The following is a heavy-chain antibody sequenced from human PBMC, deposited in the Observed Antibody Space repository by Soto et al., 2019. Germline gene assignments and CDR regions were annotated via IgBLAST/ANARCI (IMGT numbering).Heavy chain of an antibody. CDR3: ATLTAPSDY. CDR1: GFTFRNYF. V-gene: IGHV3-11*01. Sequence: QVQLVESGGGLVKPGGSLRLSCVASGFTFRNYFMNWIRQAPGKGPEWLSYISSDESTVFYADSVKGRFTTSRDNAKNSGYLQMNSLRAEDTAVYYCATLTAPSDYWGQGSLVTVSS. J-gene: IGHJ4*02. D-gene: IGHD2-21*02. CDR2: ISSDESTV.